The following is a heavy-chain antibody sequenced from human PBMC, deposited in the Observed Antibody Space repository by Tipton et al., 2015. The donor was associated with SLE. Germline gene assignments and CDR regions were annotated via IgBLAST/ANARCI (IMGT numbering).Heavy chain of an antibody. CDR1: GFTFSDYY. J-gene: IGHJ4*02. CDR3: AKDRGSSSWYEGYFDY. V-gene: IGHV3-23*01. Sequence: SLRLSCAASGFTFSDYYMSWIRQAPGKGLEWVSAISGSGGSTYYADSVKGRFTISRDNSKNTLYLQMNSLRAEDTAVYYCAKDRGSSSWYEGYFDYWGQGTLVTVSS. D-gene: IGHD6-13*01. CDR2: ISGSGGST.